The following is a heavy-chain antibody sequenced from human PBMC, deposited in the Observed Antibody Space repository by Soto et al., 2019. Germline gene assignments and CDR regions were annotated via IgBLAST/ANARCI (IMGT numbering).Heavy chain of an antibody. CDR1: GYTFTSYA. V-gene: IGHV1-8*01. D-gene: IGHD3-10*01. Sequence: ASVKVSCKASGYTFTSYAINWVRQATGQGLERMRRMNTNSGNTGYAQKFKGRVTMTRNTSISTTYMELRSLRSEVTAVYYCARGYFTMVRGVIIHVRTTDAFDIWGQGTMVTVSS. CDR3: ARGYFTMVRGVIIHVRTTDAFDI. CDR2: MNTNSGNT. J-gene: IGHJ3*02.